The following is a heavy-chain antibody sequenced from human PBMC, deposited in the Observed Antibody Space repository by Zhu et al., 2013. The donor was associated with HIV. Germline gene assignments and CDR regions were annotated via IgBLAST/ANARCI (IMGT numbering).Heavy chain of an antibody. J-gene: IGHJ6*02. CDR3: ARPLGYCSGGSCYGMDV. Sequence: QVQLVQSGAEVKKPGSSVKVSCKASGGTFSSYAISWVRQAPGQGLEWMGGIIPIFGTANYAQKFQGRVTITADESTSTAYMELSSLRSEDTAVYYCARPLGYCSGGSCYGMDVWGQGTTVTVSS. D-gene: IGHD2-15*01. CDR2: IIPIFGTA. CDR1: GGTFSSYA. V-gene: IGHV1-69*01.